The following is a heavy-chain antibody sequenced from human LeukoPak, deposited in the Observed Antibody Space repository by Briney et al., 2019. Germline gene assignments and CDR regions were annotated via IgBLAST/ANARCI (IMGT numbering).Heavy chain of an antibody. V-gene: IGHV3-23*01. CDR3: ARGDYSAHRDGFFDY. D-gene: IGHD4-11*01. J-gene: IGHJ4*02. CDR2: ISGSGGST. CDR1: GFTFSSYA. Sequence: SGGSLRLSCAASGFTFSSYAMSWVRQAPGKGLEWVSAISGSGGSTYYADSVKGRFTISRDNSKNTLYLQMNSLRAEDTAVYYCARGDYSAHRDGFFDYWGQGTLVTVSS.